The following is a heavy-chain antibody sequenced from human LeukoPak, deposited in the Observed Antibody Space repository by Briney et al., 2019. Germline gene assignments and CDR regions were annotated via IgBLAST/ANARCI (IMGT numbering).Heavy chain of an antibody. D-gene: IGHD3-3*01. J-gene: IGHJ4*02. CDR1: GYTFTGYY. Sequence: ASVKVSCKASGYTFTGYYMHWVRRAPGQGLEWMGWINPNSGGTNYAQKFQGRVTMTRDTSISTAYMELSRLRSDDTAVYYCARDPSYYDFWSGYQHTFDYWGQGTLVTVSS. CDR3: ARDPSYYDFWSGYQHTFDY. V-gene: IGHV1-2*02. CDR2: INPNSGGT.